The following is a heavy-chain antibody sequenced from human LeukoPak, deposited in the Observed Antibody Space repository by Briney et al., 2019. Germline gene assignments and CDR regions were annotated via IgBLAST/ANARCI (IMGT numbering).Heavy chain of an antibody. CDR1: GVSISSSNSY. V-gene: IGHV4-39*01. D-gene: IGHD3-22*01. Sequence: SETLSLTCTVSGVSISSSNSYWGWIRQPPGKGLEWVGSIYYSGSTYYNPSLKSRVTISVDTSKNQFSLKLSSVTAADTAVYYCARHHDSSGYYVDDAFDIWGQGTMVTVSS. J-gene: IGHJ3*02. CDR3: ARHHDSSGYYVDDAFDI. CDR2: IYYSGST.